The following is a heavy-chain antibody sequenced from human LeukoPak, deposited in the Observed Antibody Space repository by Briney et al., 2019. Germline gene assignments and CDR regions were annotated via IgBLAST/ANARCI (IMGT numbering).Heavy chain of an antibody. CDR2: ISYDGSNK. D-gene: IGHD6-19*01. Sequence: GGSLRLSCAASGFTFSSYAMHWVRQAPGKGLEWVAVISYDGSNKYYADSVKGRFTISRDNSKNTLYLQMNSLRAEDTAVYYCARDTGIAVAGTRPGYYYYGMDVWGKGTTVTVSS. CDR1: GFTFSSYA. J-gene: IGHJ6*04. V-gene: IGHV3-30-3*01. CDR3: ARDTGIAVAGTRPGYYYYGMDV.